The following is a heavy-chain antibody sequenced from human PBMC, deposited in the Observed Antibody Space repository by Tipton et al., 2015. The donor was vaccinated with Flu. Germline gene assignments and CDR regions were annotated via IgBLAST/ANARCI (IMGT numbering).Heavy chain of an antibody. Sequence: TLSLTCTVSGGSISSNIYYWGWIRQPPGKGLEWIGSFYSSGSTYYNSALKSRVTMSVDTSKNQFSLKLNSVTVADTAVYFCATLGSQYSPSYWGQGTLVTVSS. CDR1: GGSISSNIYY. CDR3: ATLGSQYSPSY. D-gene: IGHD5-18*01. CDR2: FYSSGST. J-gene: IGHJ4*02. V-gene: IGHV4-39*01.